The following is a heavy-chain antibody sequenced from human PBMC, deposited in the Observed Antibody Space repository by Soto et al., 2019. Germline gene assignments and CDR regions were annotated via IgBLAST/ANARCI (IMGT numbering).Heavy chain of an antibody. CDR3: AYGDSRGPFDS. CDR2: IYNSGST. D-gene: IGHD4-17*01. J-gene: IGHJ4*02. V-gene: IGHV4-59*01. Sequence: PSEALSLTCTDSGGSISSYYWSWIRQPPGKGLEWIGYIYNSGSTNYNPSLKSRVTISVDTSKNQFSLKLSSVTAADTAVYYCAYGDSRGPFDSWGQGTLVTVSS. CDR1: GGSISSYY.